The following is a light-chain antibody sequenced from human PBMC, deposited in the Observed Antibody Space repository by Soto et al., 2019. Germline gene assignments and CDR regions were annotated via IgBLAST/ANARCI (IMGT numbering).Light chain of an antibody. CDR1: SSNIGVGFD. CDR3: QSYDNSPVV. Sequence: QSVLTQPPSVSGAPGQRVTISCTGSSSNIGVGFDVHWYKQLPGTAPKLIIYGNSNRPSGVPDRFSGSKSGTSASLAITGLQAEDEAVYYCQSYDNSPVVFGGGTKLTVL. CDR2: GNS. V-gene: IGLV1-40*01. J-gene: IGLJ2*01.